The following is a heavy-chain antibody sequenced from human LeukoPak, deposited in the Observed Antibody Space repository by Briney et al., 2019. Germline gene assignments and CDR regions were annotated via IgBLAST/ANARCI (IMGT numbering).Heavy chain of an antibody. CDR2: INPKSGGT. J-gene: IGHJ4*02. Sequence: GASVTVSCKRSGYTFTDYYIHWVRQAPGQGLEWMGWINPKSGGTNYAQKFQGRVTMTRDTSISTAYMELRSDDTAVYYCATLGISGYFRDYWGQGTLVTVSS. CDR1: GYTFTDYY. D-gene: IGHD3-22*01. V-gene: IGHV1-2*02. CDR3: ATLGISGYFRDY.